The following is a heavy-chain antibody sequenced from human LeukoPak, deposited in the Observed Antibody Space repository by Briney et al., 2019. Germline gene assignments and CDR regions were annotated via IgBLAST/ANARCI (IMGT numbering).Heavy chain of an antibody. CDR2: ISSSGSAV. Sequence: GGSLRLSCAASGFTFSDYYMSWIRQAPGKGLEWLSYISSSGSAVYYTDSVMGRFTISRDNAKNSLYLQMNSLRAEDTALYYCVKGRWFGELLSWGQGTLVSVSS. CDR1: GFTFSDYY. V-gene: IGHV3-11*01. CDR3: VKGRWFGELLS. D-gene: IGHD3-10*01. J-gene: IGHJ5*02.